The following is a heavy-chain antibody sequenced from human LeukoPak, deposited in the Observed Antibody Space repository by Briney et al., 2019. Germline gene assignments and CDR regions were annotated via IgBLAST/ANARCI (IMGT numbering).Heavy chain of an antibody. CDR2: ISGSDETT. D-gene: IGHD6-13*01. CDR3: ANNRYSSRWRGAFDV. V-gene: IGHV3-23*01. J-gene: IGHJ3*01. CDR1: GFTFSSSG. Sequence: GGSLRLSCAASGFTFSSSGMSWVRQAPGKGLEWVPSISGSDETTYYADSVKGRFTISRDNSKNTLYLQMNGLRAEDTAVYYCANNRYSSRWRGAFDVWGQGTMVTVSS.